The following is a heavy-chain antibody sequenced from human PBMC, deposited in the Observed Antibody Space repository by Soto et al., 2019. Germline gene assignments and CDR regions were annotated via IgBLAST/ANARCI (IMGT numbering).Heavy chain of an antibody. D-gene: IGHD1-26*01. CDR2: ISGSGDST. Sequence: EVQLLESGGGLVQPGGSLRLSCAASGFTFSSYAMRWVRQAPGKGLEWVSAISGSGDSTYYADSVKGRFTTSRDNSKNTLYLQMNSLGAEDTAVYYCARRGSGSYYDYWGQGTLVTVSS. V-gene: IGHV3-23*01. CDR1: GFTFSSYA. CDR3: ARRGSGSYYDY. J-gene: IGHJ4*02.